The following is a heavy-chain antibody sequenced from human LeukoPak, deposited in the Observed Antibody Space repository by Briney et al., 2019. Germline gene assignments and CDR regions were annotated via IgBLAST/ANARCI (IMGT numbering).Heavy chain of an antibody. CDR2: INAGNGNT. D-gene: IGHD3-10*01. CDR1: GYTFTSYA. CDR3: ARDHRTMVRGVQGY. J-gene: IGHJ4*02. V-gene: IGHV1-3*01. Sequence: ASVHVSFKASGYTFTSYAMHWVRQAPGQRLEWMGWINAGNGNTKYSQKFQGRVTITRDTSASTADMELSSLRSEDTAVYYCARDHRTMVRGVQGYWGQGTLVTVSS.